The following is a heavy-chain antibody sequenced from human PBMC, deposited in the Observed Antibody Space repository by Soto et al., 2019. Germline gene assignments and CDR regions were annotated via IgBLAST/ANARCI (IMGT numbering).Heavy chain of an antibody. D-gene: IGHD2-21*02. CDR1: GYTFTSYA. Sequence: VKVSCKASGYTFTSYAMHWVRQAPGQRLEWMGWINAGNGNTKYSQKFQGRVTITRDTSASTAYMELSSLRSEDTAVYYCARSIVVVTAADYWGQGTLVTVSS. V-gene: IGHV1-3*01. J-gene: IGHJ4*02. CDR3: ARSIVVVTAADY. CDR2: INAGNGNT.